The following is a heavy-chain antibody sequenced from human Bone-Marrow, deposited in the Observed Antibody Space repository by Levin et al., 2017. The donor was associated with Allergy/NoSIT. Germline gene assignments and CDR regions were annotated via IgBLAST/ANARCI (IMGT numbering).Heavy chain of an antibody. CDR1: GFIFSNYW. D-gene: IGHD6-13*01. Sequence: GGSLRLSCAASGFIFSNYWMAWVRQAPGKGLDWLAVINEDGSSILYVDSVRGRFTISRDNAKNSLFLQVSSLRVDDTAVYYCVKGPLRATADDYWGQGTLVTVSS. CDR3: VKGPLRATADDY. V-gene: IGHV3-7*01. J-gene: IGHJ4*02. CDR2: INEDGSSI.